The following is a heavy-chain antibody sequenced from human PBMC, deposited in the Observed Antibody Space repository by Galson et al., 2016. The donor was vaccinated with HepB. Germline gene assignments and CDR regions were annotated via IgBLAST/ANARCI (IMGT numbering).Heavy chain of an antibody. J-gene: IGHJ4*02. CDR3: ARSGLGTKASFDY. D-gene: IGHD1-7*01. CDR1: GGSFNDYS. V-gene: IGHV4-34*01. CDR2: INHRGST. Sequence: ETLSLTCVVSGGSFNDYSWNWIRQSPGKGLEWIGKINHRGSTNYTPSLKSRVTISLDTSKNQFSLKVNSLTDADAAVYYCARSGLGTKASFDYWGQGTLVAVSS.